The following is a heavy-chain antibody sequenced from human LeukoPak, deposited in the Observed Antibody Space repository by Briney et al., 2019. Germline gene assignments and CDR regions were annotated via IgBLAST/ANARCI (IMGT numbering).Heavy chain of an antibody. D-gene: IGHD6-13*01. J-gene: IGHJ3*02. CDR3: ARDRGAAATYAFDI. CDR1: GFTVSSNY. Sequence: GSLRLSCAASGFTVSSNYMRWVRQAPGKGLEWVSVIYSGGSTYYADSVKGRFTISRDNAKNSLYLQMNSLRAEDTAVYYCARDRGAAATYAFDIWGQGTMVTVSS. V-gene: IGHV3-66*01. CDR2: IYSGGST.